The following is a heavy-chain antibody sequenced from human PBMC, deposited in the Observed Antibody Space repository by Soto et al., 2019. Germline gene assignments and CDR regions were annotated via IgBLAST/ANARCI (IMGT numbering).Heavy chain of an antibody. Sequence: GGSLRLSCAASGFTFSSYAMSWVRQAPGKGLEWVSAISGSGGSTYYADSVKGRFTISRDNSKNTLYLQMNSLRAEDTAVYYCAKKLGYCTNGVCYNWFDPWGQGAQVTVSS. CDR3: AKKLGYCTNGVCYNWFDP. J-gene: IGHJ5*02. V-gene: IGHV3-23*01. D-gene: IGHD2-8*01. CDR2: ISGSGGST. CDR1: GFTFSSYA.